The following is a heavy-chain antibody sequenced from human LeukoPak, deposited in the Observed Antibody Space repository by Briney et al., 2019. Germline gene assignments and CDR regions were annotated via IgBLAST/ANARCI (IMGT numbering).Heavy chain of an antibody. CDR3: VTSITAAGTLDY. J-gene: IGHJ4*02. D-gene: IGHD6-13*01. Sequence: GGSLRLSCAASGFTFSYYTMNWVRQAPGKVLEWVAYISSSSSVIYYADSVKGRFTVSRDNAKNSLYLQMSSLRVDDMAVYYCVTSITAAGTLDYWGQGILVTVSS. CDR1: GFTFSYYT. V-gene: IGHV3-48*04. CDR2: ISSSSSVI.